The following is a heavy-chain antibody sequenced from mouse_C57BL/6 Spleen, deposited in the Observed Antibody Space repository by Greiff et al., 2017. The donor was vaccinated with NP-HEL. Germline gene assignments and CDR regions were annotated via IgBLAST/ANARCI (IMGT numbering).Heavy chain of an antibody. V-gene: IGHV1-52*01. D-gene: IGHD1-1*01. CDR2: IDPSDSET. Sequence: QVQLQQPGAELVRPGSSVKLSCKASGYTFTSYWMPWVKQRPIQGLEWIGNIDPSDSETHYNQKFKDQATLTVDTSSSTAYMQLSSLTSEDSAVYYCARPPSYYYGSSYWYFDVWGTGTTVTVAS. CDR3: ARPPSYYYGSSYWYFDV. CDR1: GYTFTSYW. J-gene: IGHJ1*03.